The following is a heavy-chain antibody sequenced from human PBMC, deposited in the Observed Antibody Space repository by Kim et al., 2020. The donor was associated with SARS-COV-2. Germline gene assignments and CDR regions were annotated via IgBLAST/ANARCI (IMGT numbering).Heavy chain of an antibody. J-gene: IGHJ1*01. CDR1: GFTFSDYG. Sequence: GGSLRLSCAASGFTFSDYGLHWVRQAPGKGLEWLAVIWYDGSKKFYGDSVKGRFTISRDNSKNTLYLQMNSLRVEDTAIYYCARPGGSGYYPPAEYFHHWGQGTLVTVSS. V-gene: IGHV3-33*01. CDR2: IWYDGSKK. D-gene: IGHD3-22*01. CDR3: ARPGGSGYYPPAEYFHH.